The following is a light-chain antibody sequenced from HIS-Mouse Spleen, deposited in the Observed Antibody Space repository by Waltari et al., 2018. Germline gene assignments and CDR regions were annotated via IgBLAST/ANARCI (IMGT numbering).Light chain of an antibody. CDR1: ALPKKY. CDR3: YSTDSSGNHRV. CDR2: EDS. J-gene: IGLJ2*01. V-gene: IGLV3-10*01. Sequence: YELTQPPSVSVSPGQTARITCSGDALPKKYAYWYQQKSGQAPLLVIYEDSKRPPGIPERFAGSSSGTMATLTISGAQVEDEADYYCYSTDSSGNHRVFGGGTKLTVL.